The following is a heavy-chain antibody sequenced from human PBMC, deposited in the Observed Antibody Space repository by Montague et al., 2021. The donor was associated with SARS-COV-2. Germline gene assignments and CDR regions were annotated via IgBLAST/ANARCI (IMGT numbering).Heavy chain of an antibody. D-gene: IGHD3-10*01. CDR2: INQSGST. J-gene: IGHJ4*02. Sequence: SETLSLTCAVYGGSFSGYYWSWIRQPPEKGLEWIGEINQSGSTNNNPSLKSRVIISVDTSKNQFSLKLSSVTAADTAVYYCARRGRSVWGVTVSAELGCWGQGTLVTVSS. V-gene: IGHV4-34*01. CDR3: ARRGRSVWGVTVSAELGC. CDR1: GGSFSGYY.